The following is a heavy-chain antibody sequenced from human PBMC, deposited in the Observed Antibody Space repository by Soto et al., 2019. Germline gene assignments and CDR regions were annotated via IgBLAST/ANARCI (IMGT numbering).Heavy chain of an antibody. CDR2: ISGSGHNT. CDR1: GLIFDSYA. CDR3: GGGPDYRNNYYYGMDV. V-gene: IGHV3-23*01. D-gene: IGHD3-10*01. J-gene: IGHJ6*02. Sequence: LRRSFTASGLIFDSYAMSWVRQAPGKGLECISTISGSGHNTYYADSVKGRFTISRDSSKDTVYLQMNNLRADDTAVYFCGGGPDYRNNYYYGMDVWGQGTTVTVSS.